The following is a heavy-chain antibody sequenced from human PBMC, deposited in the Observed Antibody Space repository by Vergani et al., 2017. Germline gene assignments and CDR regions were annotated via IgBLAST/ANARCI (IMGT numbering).Heavy chain of an antibody. V-gene: IGHV4-34*01. CDR3: ARNRCNNYDCWSGYSKYRPGNYYYYGMDV. J-gene: IGHJ6*02. CDR1: GGSFSGYY. Sequence: QVQLQQWGAGLLKPSETLSLTCAVYGGSFSGYYWSWIRQPPGKGLEWIGEINHSGSTNYNPSLKSRVTISVDTSKNQFSLKLSSVTAADTAVYYCARNRCNNYDCWSGYSKYRPGNYYYYGMDVWGQGTTVTVSS. CDR2: INHSGST. D-gene: IGHD3-3*01.